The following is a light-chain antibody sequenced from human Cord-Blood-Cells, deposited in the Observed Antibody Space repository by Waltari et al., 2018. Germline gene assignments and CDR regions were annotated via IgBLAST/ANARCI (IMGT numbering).Light chain of an antibody. V-gene: IGLV4-69*01. CDR2: LNSDGSH. Sequence: QLVLTQSPSASASLGASVKPTCTLSSGHSSSAIAWHQQQPEKGPRYLLKLNSDGSHSKGDGIPDRFSGSSSGAERYLTISSLQSEDEADYYCQTWGTGIRGVFGGGTKLTVL. CDR3: QTWGTGIRGV. CDR1: SGHSSSA. J-gene: IGLJ3*02.